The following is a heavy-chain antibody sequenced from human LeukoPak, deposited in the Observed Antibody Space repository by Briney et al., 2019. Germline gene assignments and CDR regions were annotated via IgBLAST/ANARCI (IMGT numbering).Heavy chain of an antibody. CDR3: AGPLPPQGFHP. V-gene: IGHV4-39*01. Sequence: SETLSLTCTVSGGSISSSCYYWGWLRQPPGKGLEWIGSIYYSGSTYHNPSLKSRVTISVDTSKNQFSLKLSAVTAADTAVYYCAGPLPPQGFHPWGEGTLVTVSS. J-gene: IGHJ5*02. CDR2: IYYSGST. CDR1: GGSISSSCYY.